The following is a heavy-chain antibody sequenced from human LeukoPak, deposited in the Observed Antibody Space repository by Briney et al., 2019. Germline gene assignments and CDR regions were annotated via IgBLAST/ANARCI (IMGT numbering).Heavy chain of an antibody. D-gene: IGHD3-3*01. J-gene: IGHJ4*02. V-gene: IGHV3-23*01. CDR1: GFTFSSYA. Sequence: GGSLRLSCAASGFTFSSYAMSWVRQAPGKGLEWASAISGSGGSTYYADSVKGRFTISRDNSKNTLYLQMNSLRAEDTAVYYCAKDWGGYDFWSGYYVPYYFDYWGQGTLVTVSS. CDR3: AKDWGGYDFWSGYYVPYYFDY. CDR2: ISGSGGST.